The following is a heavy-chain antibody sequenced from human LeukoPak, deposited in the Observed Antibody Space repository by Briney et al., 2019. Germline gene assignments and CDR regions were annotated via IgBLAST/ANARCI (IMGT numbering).Heavy chain of an antibody. CDR1: GGSISSYY. V-gene: IGHV4-4*07. CDR3: ARDRSSGLYYYYGMDV. Sequence: PSETLSLTCTVSGGSISSYYWSWIRQPAGKGLEWIGRIYTSGSTNDNPSLKSRVTMSVDTSKNQFSLKLSSVTAADTAVYYCARDRSSGLYYYYGMDVWGQGTTVTVSS. D-gene: IGHD6-19*01. J-gene: IGHJ6*02. CDR2: IYTSGST.